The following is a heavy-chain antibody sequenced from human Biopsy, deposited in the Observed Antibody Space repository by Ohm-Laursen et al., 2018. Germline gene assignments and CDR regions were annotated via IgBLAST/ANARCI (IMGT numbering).Heavy chain of an antibody. D-gene: IGHD5-12*01. J-gene: IGHJ6*02. CDR1: GESSSGYF. V-gene: IGHV4-34*01. CDR2: INQSGST. CDR3: ARGSGYFKLDV. Sequence: GTLSLTCAVNGESSSGYFWNWIRQPPGKGLEWIGEINQSGSTKYNPSLKRRATLSADSSNSQFSLRLTSVTAVNTAIYYCARGSGYFKLDVWGQGTTVTVSS.